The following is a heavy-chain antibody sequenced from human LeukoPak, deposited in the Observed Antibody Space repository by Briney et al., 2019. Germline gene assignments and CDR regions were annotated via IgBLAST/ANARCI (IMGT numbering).Heavy chain of an antibody. J-gene: IGHJ4*02. V-gene: IGHV3-7*01. Sequence: GGSLRLSCTASGFIFSNYWMTWVRQAPGEGLEWVAQINQDGSKEYYMDSVKARFTISRDNAKNSLSLQMNSLRAEDTAVYYCVGDGGVSGYDLLDYWGQGTLVTVSS. CDR2: INQDGSKE. CDR3: VGDGGVSGYDLLDY. D-gene: IGHD5-12*01. CDR1: GFIFSNYW.